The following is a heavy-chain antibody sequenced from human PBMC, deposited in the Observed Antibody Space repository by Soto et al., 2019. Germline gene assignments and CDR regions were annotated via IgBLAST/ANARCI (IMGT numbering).Heavy chain of an antibody. CDR1: GFSLITGVG. CDR3: TQIYGSGSWGWYFHS. J-gene: IGHJ4*02. D-gene: IGHD1-26*01. Sequence: QITLKESGPSLVRPTETRTLTCTFSGFSLITGVGVGWVRQPPGKALELLAVIFWDKNDYYRPSLQTRVTISKDTSEDQVGLTLTNMDPEDTATYFCTQIYGSGSWGWYFHSWGQGTLVTVSS. V-gene: IGHV2-5*02. CDR2: IFWDKND.